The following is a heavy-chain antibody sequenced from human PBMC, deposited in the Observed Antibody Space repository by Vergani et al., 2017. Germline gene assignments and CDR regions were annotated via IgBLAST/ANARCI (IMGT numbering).Heavy chain of an antibody. Sequence: QVQVVQSGAEVKKSGASVKVSCKTSGYTFSNYYMHWVRQAPGQGLEWMGIINPSGGHTNYAQKFQGRVTMTRDTSTSTVYMELSSLRSEDTAIYYWARGDYGLLTGYRYWVEGTLVTV. CDR2: INPSGGHT. V-gene: IGHV1-46*03. CDR3: ARGDYGLLTGYRY. J-gene: IGHJ4*02. D-gene: IGHD3-9*01. CDR1: GYTFSNYY.